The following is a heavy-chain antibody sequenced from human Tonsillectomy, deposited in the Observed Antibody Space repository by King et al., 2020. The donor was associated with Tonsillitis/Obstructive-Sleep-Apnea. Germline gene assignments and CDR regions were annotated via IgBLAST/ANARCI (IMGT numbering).Heavy chain of an antibody. CDR1: GGTFSSYA. CDR2: IIPIFGTA. J-gene: IGHJ5*02. CDR3: ARRSGRDQLLSHNWFDP. D-gene: IGHD2-2*01. Sequence: QLVQSGAEVKKPGSSVKVSCKASGGTFSSYAISWVRQAPGQGLEWMGGIIPIFGTANYAQKFQGRVTITAAESTSTAYRELSSLRSEDTAVYYCARRSGRDQLLSHNWFDPWGQGTLVTVSS. V-gene: IGHV1-69*12.